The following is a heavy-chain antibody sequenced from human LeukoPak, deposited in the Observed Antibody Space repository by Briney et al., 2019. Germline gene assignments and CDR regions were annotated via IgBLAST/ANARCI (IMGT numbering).Heavy chain of an antibody. J-gene: IGHJ4*02. D-gene: IGHD3-22*01. CDR2: INPNSGGT. Sequence: GASVKVSCKASGYTFTGYYMHWVRQAPGQGLEWMGWINPNSGGTNYEQKFQDRVTMTRDTSISTAYMELSRLRSDDTAVYYCARVLLTYYFDSSGYYDYWGQGTLVTVSS. CDR1: GYTFTGYY. V-gene: IGHV1-2*02. CDR3: ARVLLTYYFDSSGYYDY.